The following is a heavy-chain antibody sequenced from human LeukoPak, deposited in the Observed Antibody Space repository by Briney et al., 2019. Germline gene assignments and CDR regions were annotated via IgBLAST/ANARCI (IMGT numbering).Heavy chain of an antibody. CDR2: IYYSGST. CDR1: GGSISSYY. D-gene: IGHD1-26*01. V-gene: IGHV4-59*08. CDR3: ARRSIRSLYSGREADAFDI. J-gene: IGHJ3*02. Sequence: PSETLSLTCTVSGGSISSYYWSWIRQPPGKGLEWIGYIYYSGSTNYNPSLKSRVTISVDTSKNQFSLKLSSVTAADTAVYYCARRSIRSLYSGREADAFDIWGQGTMDTVSS.